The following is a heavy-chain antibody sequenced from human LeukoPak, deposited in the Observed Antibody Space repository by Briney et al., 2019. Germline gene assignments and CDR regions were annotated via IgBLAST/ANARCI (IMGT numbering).Heavy chain of an antibody. D-gene: IGHD5-12*01. V-gene: IGHV1-18*01. CDR2: ISAYNGNT. CDR1: GYTFTSYG. J-gene: IGHJ4*02. CDR3: ARDGYSGYDFDY. Sequence: GESLKISCKASGYTFTSYGSSWVRQAPGQGLEWMGWISAYNGNTNYAPKLQGRVTMTTDTSTSTAYMELRSLRSDHTAVYYCARDGYSGYDFDYWGQGTLVTVSS.